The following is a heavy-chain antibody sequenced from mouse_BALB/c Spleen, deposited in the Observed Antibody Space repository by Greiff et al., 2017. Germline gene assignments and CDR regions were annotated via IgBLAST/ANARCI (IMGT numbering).Heavy chain of an antibody. CDR1: GFTFSSFG. CDR2: ISSGSSTI. D-gene: IGHD3-1*01. V-gene: IGHV5-17*02. CDR3: ARGLRDYAMDY. J-gene: IGHJ4*01. Sequence: EVNVVESGGGLVQPGGSRKLSCAASGFTFSSFGMHWVRQAPEKGLEWVAYISSGSSTIYYADTVKGRFTISRDNPKNTLFLQMTSLRSEDTAMYYCARGLRDYAMDYWGQGTSVTVSS.